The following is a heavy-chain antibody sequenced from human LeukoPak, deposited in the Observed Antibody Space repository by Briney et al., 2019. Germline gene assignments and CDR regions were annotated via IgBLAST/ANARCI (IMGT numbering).Heavy chain of an antibody. J-gene: IGHJ6*03. CDR1: GDSVSTNSVA. V-gene: IGHV6-1*01. Sequence: SQTLSLTCAVSGDSVSTNSVAWNWIRQSPSRGLEWLGRTYYRSKWHYDYAVSVKSRITFNPDTSKNQFSLQLRSVTPEDTAMYYCARVDRYHYYLDVWGKGTTVTVSS. CDR2: TYYRSKWHY. CDR3: ARVDRYHYYLDV.